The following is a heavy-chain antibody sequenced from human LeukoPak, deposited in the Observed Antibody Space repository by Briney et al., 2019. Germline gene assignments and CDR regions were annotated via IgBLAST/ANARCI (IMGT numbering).Heavy chain of an antibody. CDR2: ISSSSSYI. D-gene: IGHD2-8*01. V-gene: IGHV3-21*01. J-gene: IGHJ2*01. CDR1: GFTFRNHS. CDR3: ARDSVTVLTPDNWYFDL. Sequence: GGSLRLSCVASGFTFRNHSMNWVRQAPGKGLEWVSSISSSSSYIYYGDSVKGRFTISRDNAKKSLYLQMNSLRAEDTAVYYCARDSVTVLTPDNWYFDLWGRGTLVTVSS.